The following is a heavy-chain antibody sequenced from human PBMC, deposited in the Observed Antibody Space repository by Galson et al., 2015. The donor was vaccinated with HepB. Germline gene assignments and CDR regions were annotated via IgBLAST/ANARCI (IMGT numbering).Heavy chain of an antibody. Sequence: ETLSLTCSISGGSVSSGSYYWSWIRQPPGRGLEWIGYIYYSGSTNYNPSLKSRVTISVDTSKNQFSLKLSSVTAADTAVYYCARDQDGSGWYDYWGQGALVAVSS. CDR1: GGSVSSGSYY. J-gene: IGHJ4*02. CDR2: IYYSGST. D-gene: IGHD6-19*01. V-gene: IGHV4-61*01. CDR3: ARDQDGSGWYDY.